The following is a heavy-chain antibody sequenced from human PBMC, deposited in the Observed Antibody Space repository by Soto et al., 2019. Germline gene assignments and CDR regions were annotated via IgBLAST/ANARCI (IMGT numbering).Heavy chain of an antibody. CDR1: GYTFTSYG. Sequence: QVQLVQSGAEVKKPGASVKVSCKASGYTFTSYGISWVRQAPAQGVEWMGWISAYNGNTNYAQKLQGRVTMTTDTSTSTAYMELRSLRSDDTAVYYCARDSNWNDPFKKGGKFDYWGQGTLVTVSS. V-gene: IGHV1-18*01. D-gene: IGHD1-1*01. J-gene: IGHJ4*02. CDR2: ISAYNGNT. CDR3: ARDSNWNDPFKKGGKFDY.